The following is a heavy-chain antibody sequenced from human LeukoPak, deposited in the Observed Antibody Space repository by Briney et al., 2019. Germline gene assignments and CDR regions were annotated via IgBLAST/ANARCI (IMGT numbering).Heavy chain of an antibody. V-gene: IGHV1-8*01. J-gene: IGHJ3*02. CDR1: GYTFTSYD. D-gene: IGHD6-6*01. Sequence: GASVKVSCKASGYTFTSYDIHWVRQATGQGLEWMGRMNPNRGDTDYAQKFQGRVTMTRDTSTSTVYMELSSLRSEDTAVYYCARDVRGYSSSSGGAFDIWGQGTMVTVSS. CDR2: MNPNRGDT. CDR3: ARDVRGYSSSSGGAFDI.